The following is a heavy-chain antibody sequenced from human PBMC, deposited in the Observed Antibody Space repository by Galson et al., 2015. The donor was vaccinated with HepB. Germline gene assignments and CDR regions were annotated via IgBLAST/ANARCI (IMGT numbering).Heavy chain of an antibody. Sequence: SVKVSCKASGGTFSSYAISWVRQAPGQGLEWMGGIIPIFGTANYAQKFQGGVTITADESTSTAYMELSSLRSEDTAVYYCARGLVSIYHFGVVIDAFDIWGQGTMVTVSS. CDR3: ARGLVSIYHFGVVIDAFDI. V-gene: IGHV1-69*13. CDR2: IIPIFGTA. J-gene: IGHJ3*02. D-gene: IGHD3-3*01. CDR1: GGTFSSYA.